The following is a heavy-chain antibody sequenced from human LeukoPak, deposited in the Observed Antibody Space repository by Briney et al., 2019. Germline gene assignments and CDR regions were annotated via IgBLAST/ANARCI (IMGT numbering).Heavy chain of an antibody. V-gene: IGHV4-34*01. CDR1: GGSFSGYY. CDR2: INHSGST. Sequence: SETLSLTSAVYGGSFSGYYWSWIRQPPGKGLEWIGEINHSGSTNYNPSLKSRVTISVDTSKNQFSLKLSSVTAADTAVYYCATRPYGDYPFDIWGQGTMVTVSS. CDR3: ATRPYGDYPFDI. D-gene: IGHD4-17*01. J-gene: IGHJ3*02.